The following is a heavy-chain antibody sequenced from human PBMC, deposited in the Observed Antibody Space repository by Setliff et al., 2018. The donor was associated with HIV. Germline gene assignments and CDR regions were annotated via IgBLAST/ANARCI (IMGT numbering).Heavy chain of an antibody. CDR2: INPSSGST. Sequence: GASVKVSCKASGYTFTIYYLNWVRQAPGQGLEWMGVINPSSGSTRYVQKFQGRVTMTRDTSTSTVYMQLNNLRSDDAAVYYCARGLRDWELDGFQYWGQGTLVTVSS. CDR3: ARGLRDWELDGFQY. J-gene: IGHJ4*02. D-gene: IGHD1-7*01. V-gene: IGHV1-46*01. CDR1: GYTFTIYY.